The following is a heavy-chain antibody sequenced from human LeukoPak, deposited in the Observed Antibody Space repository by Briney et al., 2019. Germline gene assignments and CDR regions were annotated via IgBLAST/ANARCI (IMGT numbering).Heavy chain of an antibody. D-gene: IGHD4-11*01. Sequence: ASVKVSCKTSGYTFATYGISWVRQAPGQGLEWMGWFNTYNDNTNYAQKLQGRVTMTTDTSTNTAYMELRSLGSDDTAVYYCARALYSNYVLVLYYFDYWGQGTLVTVSS. CDR1: GYTFATYG. CDR3: ARALYSNYVLVLYYFDY. J-gene: IGHJ4*02. CDR2: FNTYNDNT. V-gene: IGHV1-18*01.